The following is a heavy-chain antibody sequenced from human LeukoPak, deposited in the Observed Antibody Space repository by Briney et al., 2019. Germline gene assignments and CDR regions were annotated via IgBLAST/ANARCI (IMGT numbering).Heavy chain of an antibody. Sequence: PGGSLRLSCAASGFTFSSYGMHWVRQAPGKGLEWVAVISYDGSNKYYADSVKGRFTISRDNSKNTLYLQMNSLRAEDTAVYYCARYYYDSSGYYPSWGQGTLVTVSS. D-gene: IGHD3-22*01. V-gene: IGHV3-30*03. CDR2: ISYDGSNK. CDR1: GFTFSSYG. J-gene: IGHJ5*02. CDR3: ARYYYDSSGYYPS.